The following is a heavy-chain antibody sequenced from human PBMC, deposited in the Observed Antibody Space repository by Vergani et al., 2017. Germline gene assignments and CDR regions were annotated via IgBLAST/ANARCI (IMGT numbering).Heavy chain of an antibody. Sequence: QVQLVQSGAEVKKPGSSVRVSCKTSGGAFSTYAINWVRQAPGQGLEWMGAIIPNFSPARSAQKFQGRVTMTTDASTNTAYMSLRSLRSDDTAIYYCSRGGFYTSRNDFKFYGLGVWGQGTTVTVTS. V-gene: IGHV1-69*05. CDR2: IIPNFSPA. J-gene: IGHJ6*02. CDR3: SRGGFYTSRNDFKFYGLGV. CDR1: GGAFSTYA. D-gene: IGHD3-3*01.